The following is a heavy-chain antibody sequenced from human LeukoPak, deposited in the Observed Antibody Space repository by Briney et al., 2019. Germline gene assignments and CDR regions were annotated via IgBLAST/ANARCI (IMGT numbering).Heavy chain of an antibody. CDR2: ISGDGGST. V-gene: IGHV3-43*02. CDR3: AKTYCGGDCYSRALAFDI. J-gene: IGHJ3*02. D-gene: IGHD2-21*02. CDR1: GFTFVDYA. Sequence: GGSLRLSCAASGFTFVDYAMHWVRQAPGKGLEWVSLISGDGGSTCYADSVKGRFTISRDNSKNSLYLQMNSLRTEDTALYYCAKTYCGGDCYSRALAFDIWGQGTMVTVSS.